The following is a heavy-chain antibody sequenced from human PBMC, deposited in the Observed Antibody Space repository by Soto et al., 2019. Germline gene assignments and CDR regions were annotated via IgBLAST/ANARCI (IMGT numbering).Heavy chain of an antibody. V-gene: IGHV4-30-4*01. D-gene: IGHD4-4*01. Sequence: SETLSLTCTVSGGSISNPDHYWGWIRQPPGKGLEWIGSIFYNGDTSYNPSLESRLSISVDTSKNQFSLSLSSVTASDTAVYFCAREGRLQSLDYWGQGTLVTVSS. CDR1: GGSISNPDHY. CDR2: IFYNGDT. CDR3: AREGRLQSLDY. J-gene: IGHJ4*02.